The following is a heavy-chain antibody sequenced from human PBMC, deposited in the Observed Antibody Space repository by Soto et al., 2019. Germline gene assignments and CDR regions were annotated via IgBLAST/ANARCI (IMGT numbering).Heavy chain of an antibody. J-gene: IGHJ6*02. Sequence: GESLKISCKGSGYSFTSYWISWVRQMPGKGLEWMGRIDPSDSYTNYSPSFQGHVTISADKSISTAYLQWSSLKASDTAMYYCARTPYCGSTSCYYGMDVWGQGTTVTVSS. CDR3: ARTPYCGSTSCYYGMDV. V-gene: IGHV5-10-1*01. CDR1: GYSFTSYW. D-gene: IGHD2-2*01. CDR2: IDPSDSYT.